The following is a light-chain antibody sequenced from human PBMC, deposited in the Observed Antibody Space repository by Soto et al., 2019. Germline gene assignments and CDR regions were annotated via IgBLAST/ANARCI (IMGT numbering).Light chain of an antibody. V-gene: IGKV3-20*01. CDR3: QQYRTSPPTWT. Sequence: IVLTQSAGTLSLSPGERATLSCRSSQSVSNNYLAWYQQKPGQGPRLLIYGASSRATGIPDRFSGSGSGTDFTLTISRLEPEDFPVYYCQQYRTSPPTWTFGQGTKVDIK. J-gene: IGKJ1*01. CDR2: GAS. CDR1: QSVSNNY.